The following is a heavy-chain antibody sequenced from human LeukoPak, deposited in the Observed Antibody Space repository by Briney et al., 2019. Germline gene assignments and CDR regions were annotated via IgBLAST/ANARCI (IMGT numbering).Heavy chain of an antibody. CDR1: GLTFGSYA. D-gene: IGHD5-24*01. Sequence: GRSLTLSCAASGLTFGSYAMHWVRQAPGKGLEWVALISFDGSDKYYAGSVKGRFTISRDNPNNTLYLQMNSLRADDTAFYYCARDGGYNYPAYWGQGTLVTVSS. CDR2: ISFDGSDK. V-gene: IGHV3-30-3*01. CDR3: ARDGGYNYPAY. J-gene: IGHJ4*02.